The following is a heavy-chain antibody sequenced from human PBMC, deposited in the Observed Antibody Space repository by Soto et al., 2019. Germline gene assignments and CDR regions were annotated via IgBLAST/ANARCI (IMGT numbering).Heavy chain of an antibody. CDR1: GGSISSYY. Sequence: SETLSLTCTVSGGSISSYYWSWIRQPPGKGLEWIGYIYYSGSTNYNPSLKSRVTISVDTSKNQFSLKLSSVTAADTAVYYCARYTIFGPWYFDYWGQGTLVTVSS. J-gene: IGHJ4*02. V-gene: IGHV4-59*01. CDR2: IYYSGST. CDR3: ARYTIFGPWYFDY. D-gene: IGHD3-3*01.